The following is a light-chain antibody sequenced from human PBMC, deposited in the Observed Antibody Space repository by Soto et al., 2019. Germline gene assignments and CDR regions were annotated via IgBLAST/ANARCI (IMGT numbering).Light chain of an antibody. J-gene: IGKJ2*01. CDR1: QSISSY. CDR3: QQSYSSPVT. Sequence: DIDMSQSPSSLSASVGDRVTITCRASQSISSYLNWYQQKPGKAPKLLIHAASSLESGVPSRFSGSGSGTDFTLTISSLQPEDSATYYCQQSYSSPVTFGQGTKVDI. CDR2: AAS. V-gene: IGKV1-39*01.